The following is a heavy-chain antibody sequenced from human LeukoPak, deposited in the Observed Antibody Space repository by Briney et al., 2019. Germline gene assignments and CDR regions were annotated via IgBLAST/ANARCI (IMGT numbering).Heavy chain of an antibody. CDR1: GFTFSSYA. CDR2: ISASGGST. J-gene: IGHJ4*02. D-gene: IGHD4-17*01. Sequence: GGSLRLSCAASGFTFSSYAMSWVCQAPGKGLEWVSAISASGGSTYYADSMKGRFTISRDNSKNTLYLQMNSLRTEDTAVYYCAGNFGDHVRGLDYWGQGTLVTVSS. V-gene: IGHV3-23*01. CDR3: AGNFGDHVRGLDY.